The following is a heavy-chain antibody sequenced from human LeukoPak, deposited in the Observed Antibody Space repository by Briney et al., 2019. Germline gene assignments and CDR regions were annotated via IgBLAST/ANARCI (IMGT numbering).Heavy chain of an antibody. CDR2: ISPSGDIT. J-gene: IGHJ6*03. CDR3: AREKMDIVATIRRSSDFYYYYYMDV. CDR1: GFTFISHA. V-gene: IGHV3-23*01. D-gene: IGHD5-12*01. Sequence: GGTLRLSCAASGFTFISHAMSWVRQAPGKGLEWVSAISPSGDITYYADSVKGRFTISRDNAKNSLYLQMNSLRAEDTAVYYCAREKMDIVATIRRSSDFYYYYYMDVWGKASTVTVSS.